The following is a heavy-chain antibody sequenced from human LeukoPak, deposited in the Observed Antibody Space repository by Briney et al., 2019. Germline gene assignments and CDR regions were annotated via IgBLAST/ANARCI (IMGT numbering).Heavy chain of an antibody. Sequence: GRSLRLSCAASGFTFDDYAMHWVRQAPGKGLEWVSGISWYSGSIGYADSVKGRFTISRDNAKNSLYLQMNSLRAEDTALYYCAKAPYYDFWSGSVRATNDAFDIWGQGTMVTVSS. CDR2: ISWYSGSI. CDR3: AKAPYYDFWSGSVRATNDAFDI. V-gene: IGHV3-9*01. D-gene: IGHD3-3*01. CDR1: GFTFDDYA. J-gene: IGHJ3*02.